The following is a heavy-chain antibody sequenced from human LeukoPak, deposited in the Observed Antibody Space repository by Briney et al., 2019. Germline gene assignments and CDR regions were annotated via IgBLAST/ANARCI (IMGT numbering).Heavy chain of an antibody. Sequence: SETLSLTCTVSGGSISSTYYWDWIRQPPGKGLEWIGSIYYSGTTYYNPSLKSRVTISVDTSKNQFSLKLSSVTAADTAVCYCARRYCSGGSCYSERGAFDIWGQGTMVTVSS. J-gene: IGHJ3*02. CDR1: GGSISSTYY. CDR3: ARRYCSGGSCYSERGAFDI. CDR2: IYYSGTT. V-gene: IGHV4-39*07. D-gene: IGHD2-15*01.